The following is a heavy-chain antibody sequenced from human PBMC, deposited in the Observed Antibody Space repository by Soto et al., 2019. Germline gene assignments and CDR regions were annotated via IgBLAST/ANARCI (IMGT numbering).Heavy chain of an antibody. V-gene: IGHV4-59*01. CDR2: IYYSGST. D-gene: IGHD1-26*01. CDR3: ARDRELRV. CDR1: GGSISSYY. Sequence: SETLSLTCTVSGGSISSYYWSWIRQPPGKGLEWIGYIYYSGSTNYNPSIKSRVTISVDTSKNQFSLKLNSVTAADTAVYYCARDRELRVWGKGTTVTVSS. J-gene: IGHJ6*04.